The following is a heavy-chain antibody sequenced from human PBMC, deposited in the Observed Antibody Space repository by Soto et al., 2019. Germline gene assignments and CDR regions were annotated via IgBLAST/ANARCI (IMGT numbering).Heavy chain of an antibody. CDR2: IYYSGST. J-gene: IGHJ6*02. CDR1: GGSISSSGYY. V-gene: IGHV4-39*01. CDR3: ASGYDILTGYPRGDYYGMDV. Sequence: PSETLSLTCTVSGGSISSSGYYWGWIRQPPGKGLEWIGTIYYSGSTYYNPSLKSRVTISVDTSKNQFSLKLSSVTAADTAVYYCASGYDILTGYPRGDYYGMDVWGQGTTVTVSS. D-gene: IGHD3-9*01.